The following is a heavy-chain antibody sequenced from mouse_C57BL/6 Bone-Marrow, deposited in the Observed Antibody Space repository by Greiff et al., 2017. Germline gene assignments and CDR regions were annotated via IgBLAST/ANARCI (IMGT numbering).Heavy chain of an antibody. CDR2: IYPGGGYT. J-gene: IGHJ3*01. CDR1: GYTFTNYW. Sequence: QVQLQQSGAELVRPGTSVKMSCKASGYTFTNYWIGWAKQRPGHGLEWIGDIYPGGGYTNYNEKFKGKATLTADKSSSTAYMQFSSLTSEDSAIYYCARKGIDYDYDGGFAYWGKGTLVTVSA. V-gene: IGHV1-63*01. CDR3: ARKGIDYDYDGGFAY. D-gene: IGHD2-4*01.